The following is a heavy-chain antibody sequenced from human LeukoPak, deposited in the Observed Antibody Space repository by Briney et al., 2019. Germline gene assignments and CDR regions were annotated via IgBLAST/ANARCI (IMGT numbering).Heavy chain of an antibody. CDR3: ARSPVTTIYWYFGL. CDR2: IYSSGSY. J-gene: IGHJ2*01. D-gene: IGHD4-17*01. Sequence: SETLSLTCTVSGGSISDYYWSWIRQPAGKGLEWIGRIYSSGSYNYNLSLRGRVTMSVDTSTNQFSLRLYSVTAADTAVYFCARSPVTTIYWYFGLWGRGTLVTVSS. V-gene: IGHV4-4*07. CDR1: GGSISDYY.